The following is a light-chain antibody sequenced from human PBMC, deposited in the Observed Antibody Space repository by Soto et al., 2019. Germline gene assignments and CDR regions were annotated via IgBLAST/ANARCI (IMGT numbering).Light chain of an antibody. V-gene: IGLV1-40*01. CDR1: SSNIESTYE. Sequence: QSALTQPPSVSGAPGQRVTISCTGSSSNIESTYEVQWYQQLPGTAPKLLIHGNTNRPSGVPDRFSGSKSGTSASLAITGLQADDEADYYCQSYDDSLSVHYVFGTGTKVTVL. J-gene: IGLJ1*01. CDR2: GNT. CDR3: QSYDDSLSVHYV.